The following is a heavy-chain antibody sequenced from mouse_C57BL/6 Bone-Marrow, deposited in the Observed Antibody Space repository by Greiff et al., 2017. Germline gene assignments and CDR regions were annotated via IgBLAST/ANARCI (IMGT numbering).Heavy chain of an antibody. V-gene: IGHV14-3*01. J-gene: IGHJ1*03. Sequence: VQLKQSVAELVRPGASVKLSCTASGFNIKNTYMHWVKQRPEQGLEWIGRIDPANGNTKYAPKFQGKDTITADTSSNTAYMQLSSLTSEDTAIYDCASPTVGECWYFDVWGTGTTVTVSS. CDR1: GFNIKNTY. CDR2: IDPANGNT. D-gene: IGHD1-1*01. CDR3: ASPTVGECWYFDV.